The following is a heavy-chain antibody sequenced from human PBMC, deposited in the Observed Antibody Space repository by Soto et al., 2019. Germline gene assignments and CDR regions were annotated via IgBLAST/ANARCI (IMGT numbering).Heavy chain of an antibody. CDR2: INPETGGT. J-gene: IGHJ6*02. V-gene: IGHV1-2*02. Sequence: ASVKVSCKASGYTFTGYYVHWVREAPGQGLEWMGWINPETGGTSYAQKFQGRVTLSRDTSINTAYLELSRLRFDDAAVYFCARERYQVISDGMDVWGQGTTVTVSS. D-gene: IGHD2-2*01. CDR3: ARERYQVISDGMDV. CDR1: GYTFTGYY.